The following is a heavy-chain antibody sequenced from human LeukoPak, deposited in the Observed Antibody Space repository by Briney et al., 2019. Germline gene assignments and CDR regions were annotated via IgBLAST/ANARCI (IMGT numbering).Heavy chain of an antibody. D-gene: IGHD3-10*01. J-gene: IGHJ4*02. CDR1: GFTFSSYA. Sequence: GGSLRLSCSASGFTFSSYAMHWVRQAPGEGLLWVARIHSDGSATTYADSVKGRFTISRDNARNTVSLQMNSLRAEDAAVYYCARGGIGSFDSWGQGTRVTVSS. CDR2: IHSDGSAT. V-gene: IGHV3-74*01. CDR3: ARGGIGSFDS.